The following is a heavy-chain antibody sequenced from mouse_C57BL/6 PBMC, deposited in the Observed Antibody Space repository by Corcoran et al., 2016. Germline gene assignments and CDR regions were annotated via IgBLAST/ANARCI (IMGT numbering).Heavy chain of an antibody. CDR1: GYSITSGYY. CDR3: ARDPFYGSSYLWYFDV. D-gene: IGHD1-1*01. V-gene: IGHV3-6*01. J-gene: IGHJ1*03. Sequence: DVQLQESGPGLVKPSQSLSLTCSVTGYSITSGYYWNWIRQFPGNKLEWMGYISYDGSNNYNPSLKNRISITRDTSKNQFFLKLNSVTTEDTATYYCARDPFYGSSYLWYFDVWGTGTTVTVSS. CDR2: ISYDGSN.